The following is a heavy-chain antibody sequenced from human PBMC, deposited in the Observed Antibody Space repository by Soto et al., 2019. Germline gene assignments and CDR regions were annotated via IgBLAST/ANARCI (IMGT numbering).Heavy chain of an antibody. J-gene: IGHJ4*02. D-gene: IGHD2-2*01. Sequence: GGSLRLSCAAAGFTFSIYAMSWVRQAPGKGLEWVANIKQDGSEKYYVDSVKGRFTISRDNAKNSLYLQMNSLRAEDTAVYYCARGVRYCSSTSCPYCFDYWGQGTLVTVSS. V-gene: IGHV3-7*01. CDR2: IKQDGSEK. CDR1: GFTFSIYA. CDR3: ARGVRYCSSTSCPYCFDY.